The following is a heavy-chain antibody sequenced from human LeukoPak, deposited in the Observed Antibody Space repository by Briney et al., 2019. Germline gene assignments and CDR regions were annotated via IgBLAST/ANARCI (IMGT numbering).Heavy chain of an antibody. CDR3: ARDGSGSYYKFDY. CDR2: ISYDGSNK. V-gene: IGHV3-30-3*01. Sequence: GRSLRLSCAASGFTFSSYAMHWVRQAPGKGLEWVAVISYDGSNKCYADSVKGRFTISRDNSKNTLYLQMNSLRAEDTAVYYCARDGSGSYYKFDYWGQGTLVTVSS. CDR1: GFTFSSYA. J-gene: IGHJ4*02. D-gene: IGHD3-10*01.